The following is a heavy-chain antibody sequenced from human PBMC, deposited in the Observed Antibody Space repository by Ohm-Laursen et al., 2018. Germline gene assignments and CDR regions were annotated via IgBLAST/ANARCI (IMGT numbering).Heavy chain of an antibody. CDR2: INPNSGGT. CDR1: GYTFTGYY. J-gene: IGHJ4*02. V-gene: IGHV1-2*02. CDR3: ARGRPSYYDFWSGYDY. Sequence: ASVKVSCNASGYTFTGYYMHWVRQAPGQGLEWMGWINPNSGGTNYAQKFQGRVTMTRDTSISTAYMELSRLRSDDTAVYYCARGRPSYYDFWSGYDYWGQGTLVTVSS. D-gene: IGHD3-3*01.